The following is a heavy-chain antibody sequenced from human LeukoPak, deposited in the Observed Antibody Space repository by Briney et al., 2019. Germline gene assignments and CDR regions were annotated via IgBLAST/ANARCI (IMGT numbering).Heavy chain of an antibody. J-gene: IGHJ2*01. V-gene: IGHV3-9*01. CDR1: GFTFDDFA. Sequence: GRSLRLSCAASGFTFDDFAMHWVRQAPGKGLEWVSGVRWNSETKAYADAVKGRFPISRDNAQNSLYLQMDSLRAEDTALYFCAKSRLATLSYWYFDLWGRGALVTVSS. CDR3: AKSRLATLSYWYFDL. CDR2: VRWNSETK. D-gene: IGHD6-25*01.